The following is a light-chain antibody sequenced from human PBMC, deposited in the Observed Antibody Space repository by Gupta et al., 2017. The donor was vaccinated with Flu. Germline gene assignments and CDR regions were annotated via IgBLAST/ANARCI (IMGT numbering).Light chain of an antibody. CDR3: QQRSGWT. CDR1: QSVRNY. CDR2: DVS. Sequence: EILLTQSPASLSLSPGETATLSCRASQSVRNYLAWYQQKSGQPPRLLIYDVSKRATGVPARFGGSGSGTDFTLTSSSLEPEDFEVYYCQQRSGWTFGQGTKVEI. V-gene: IGKV3-11*01. J-gene: IGKJ1*01.